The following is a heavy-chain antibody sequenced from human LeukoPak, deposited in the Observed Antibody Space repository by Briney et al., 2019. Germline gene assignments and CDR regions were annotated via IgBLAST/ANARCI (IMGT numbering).Heavy chain of an antibody. V-gene: IGHV3-33*06. CDR1: GFTFSNHG. CDR3: AKDRVVATIPYYFDC. CDR2: IWYDGSNQ. J-gene: IGHJ4*02. Sequence: PGGSLRLSCAASGFTFSNHGMHWVRQAPGKGLEWVAVIWYDGSNQYYADSVKGRFTISRDNSKNMVYLQMNSLRAEDTAVYYCAKDRVVATIPYYFDCWGQGTLVTVSS. D-gene: IGHD5-12*01.